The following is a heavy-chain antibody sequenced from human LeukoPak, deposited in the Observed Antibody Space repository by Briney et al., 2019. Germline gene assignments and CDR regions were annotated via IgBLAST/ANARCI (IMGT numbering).Heavy chain of an antibody. CDR2: ISAYNGNT. J-gene: IGHJ4*02. D-gene: IGHD4-17*01. CDR1: GYTFTSYC. V-gene: IGHV1-18*01. CDR3: ARPDYGDYGFDY. Sequence: ASVKVSCNASGYTFTSYCISWLRQPPRQGLEWMGWISAYNGNTNYEQKLQGRVTMTTDASTSTAYMELRSMRSDDTAAYYCARPDYGDYGFDYWGQGTRVTVSS.